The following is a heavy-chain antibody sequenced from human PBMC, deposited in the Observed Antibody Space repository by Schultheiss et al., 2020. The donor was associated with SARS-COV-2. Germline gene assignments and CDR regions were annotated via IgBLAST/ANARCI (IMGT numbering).Heavy chain of an antibody. Sequence: TLSLTCTVSGGSISSGSYYWSWIRQPAGKGLEWIGRIYTSGSTNYNPSLKSRVTISVDRSKNQFSLKLSSVTAADTAVYYCAREKTSRDWYFDLWGRGTLVTVSS. V-gene: IGHV4-61*02. J-gene: IGHJ2*01. CDR1: GGSISSGSYY. CDR2: IYTSGST. CDR3: AREKTSRDWYFDL.